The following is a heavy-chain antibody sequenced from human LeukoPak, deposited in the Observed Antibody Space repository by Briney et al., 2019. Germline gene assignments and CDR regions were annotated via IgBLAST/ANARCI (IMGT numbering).Heavy chain of an antibody. V-gene: IGHV3-48*01. D-gene: IGHD3-22*01. CDR1: GFTFSSYS. J-gene: IGHJ6*03. Sequence: GGSLRLSCAASGFTFSSYSMNWVRQAPGKGLEWVSYISSSSSTIYYADSVKGRFTISRDNAKNSLYLQMNSLRAEDTAVYYCARAQYYYDSSGYYYHYYYMDVWGKGTTVTVSS. CDR3: ARAQYYYDSSGYYYHYYYMDV. CDR2: ISSSSSTI.